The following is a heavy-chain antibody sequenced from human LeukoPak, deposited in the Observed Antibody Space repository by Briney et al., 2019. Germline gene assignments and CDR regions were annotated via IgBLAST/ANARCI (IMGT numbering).Heavy chain of an antibody. CDR3: ARGGGRDSGRENDY. D-gene: IGHD1-26*01. V-gene: IGHV1-18*01. J-gene: IGHJ4*02. CDR2: VSGYNHNT. CDR1: GYTFTRYG. Sequence: ASVKVSCTASGYTFTRYGVSWVRQAPGQGLEWVGWVSGYNHNTNYAHKLQGRVTMTTDTSTSTAYMELRSLTSDDTAMYYCARGGGRDSGRENDYWGQGTLVTVSS.